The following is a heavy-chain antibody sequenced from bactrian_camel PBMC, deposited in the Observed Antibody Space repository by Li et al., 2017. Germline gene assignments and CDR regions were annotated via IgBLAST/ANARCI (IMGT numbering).Heavy chain of an antibody. CDR3: GAEFAQVCSGPEYRRQYMY. V-gene: IGHV3S53*01. D-gene: IGHD2*01. CDR2: IDRSGTA. CDR1: GHSSSANC. J-gene: IGHJ4*01. Sequence: HVQLVESGGGSVRTGGSLRLSCAASGHSSSANCMGWFRQAPGKAREGVAVIDRSGTARYVDSVKGRFTISRDNAENTLYLQMNSLKPEDTARYYCGAEFAQVCSGPEYRRQYMYWGEGTQVTVS.